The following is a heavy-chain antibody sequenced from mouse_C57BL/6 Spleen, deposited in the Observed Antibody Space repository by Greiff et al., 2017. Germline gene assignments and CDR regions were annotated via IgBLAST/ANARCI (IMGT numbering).Heavy chain of an antibody. J-gene: IGHJ2*01. Sequence: QVQLQQSGAELVKPGASVKISCKASGYAFSSYWMNWVKQRPGKGLEWIGQIYPGDGDTNYNGKFKGKATLTADKSSSTAYMQLSSLTSEDAAVYCCAREPTGTNFDYWGQGTTLTVSS. CDR1: GYAFSSYW. CDR3: AREPTGTNFDY. V-gene: IGHV1-80*01. CDR2: IYPGDGDT. D-gene: IGHD4-1*01.